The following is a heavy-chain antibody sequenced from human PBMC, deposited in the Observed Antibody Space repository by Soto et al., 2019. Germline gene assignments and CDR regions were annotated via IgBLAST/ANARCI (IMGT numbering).Heavy chain of an antibody. CDR3: VRDFEGSYGYGPFEY. V-gene: IGHV3-7*03. Sequence: PGGSLRLSCAASGFTFSRYWMSRVRQAPRKGLEWVANIKQDGSEKYYVDSVKGRFTISRDNAENSVYLQMNGLRAEDTAVYYCVRDFEGSYGYGPFEYWGQGTLVTVSS. J-gene: IGHJ4*02. CDR1: GFTFSRYW. D-gene: IGHD5-18*01. CDR2: IKQDGSEK.